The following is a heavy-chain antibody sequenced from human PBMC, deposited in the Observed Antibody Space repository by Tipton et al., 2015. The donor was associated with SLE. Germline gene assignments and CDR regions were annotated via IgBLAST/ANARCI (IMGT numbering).Heavy chain of an antibody. Sequence: SLRLSCAASGYTFPTYAMHWVRQAPGKGLEWVAVISYDESIKYYADSVKGRFTISRDNSKNTLYLQMNSLRAADTAVYYCARDSDHSSGWFPSLFDWGQGTLVTVSS. CDR2: ISYDESIK. CDR3: ARDSDHSSGWFPSLFD. D-gene: IGHD6-19*01. J-gene: IGHJ4*02. CDR1: GYTFPTYA. V-gene: IGHV3-30*04.